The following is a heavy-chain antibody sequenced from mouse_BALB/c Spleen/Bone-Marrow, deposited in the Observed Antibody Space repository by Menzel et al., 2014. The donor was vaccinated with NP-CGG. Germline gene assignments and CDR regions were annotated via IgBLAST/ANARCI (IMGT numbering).Heavy chain of an antibody. Sequence: VQLKQSGGGLVQPGGSRKLSCAASGFTFSSFGMHWVRQAPEKGLEWVAYISSGSSTVYYADKVMGRFTISRDNPKNTLFLQMTSLRSEDTAMYYCARSGSSSGYFDYWGQGTTLTVSS. V-gene: IGHV5-17*02. CDR3: ARSGSSSGYFDY. D-gene: IGHD1-1*01. CDR1: GFTFSSFG. J-gene: IGHJ2*01. CDR2: ISSGSSTV.